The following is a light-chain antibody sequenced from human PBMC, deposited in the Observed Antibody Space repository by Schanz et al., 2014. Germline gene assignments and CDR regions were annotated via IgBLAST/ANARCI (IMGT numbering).Light chain of an antibody. J-gene: IGLJ1*01. CDR3: AVWDDNLNGYV. V-gene: IGLV1-44*01. Sequence: QSVLTQPPSASGTPGQRVTISCSGSNSNIGSNAVSWYQQLPGTAPKLLIEHNNQRPSGVPDRFSGSKSGTSASLATSGLQSEDEADYYCAVWDDNLNGYVFGTGTKLTV. CDR2: HNN. CDR1: NSNIGSNA.